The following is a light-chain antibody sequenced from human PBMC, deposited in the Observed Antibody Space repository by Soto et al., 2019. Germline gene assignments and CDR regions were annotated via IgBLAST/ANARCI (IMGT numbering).Light chain of an antibody. V-gene: IGKV1-39*01. Sequence: DIQMTQSPSSLSVSVGDRVAMTCGASQSIGGFLNWYQQKLGKAPKLLIYAASSLQSGVPSRFSGSGSGTDFTLTISSLQPEDFATYYCQQSYSTPLTFGGGTKVHI. CDR1: QSIGGF. J-gene: IGKJ4*01. CDR3: QQSYSTPLT. CDR2: AAS.